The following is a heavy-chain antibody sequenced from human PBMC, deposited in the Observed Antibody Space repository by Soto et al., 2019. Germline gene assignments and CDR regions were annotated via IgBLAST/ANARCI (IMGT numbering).Heavy chain of an antibody. CDR3: ARLIPPDSSGWYSYYYYGMDV. CDR2: IYYSGST. Sequence: SETLSLTCTVSGGSISSSSYYWGWIHQPPGKGLEWIGSIYYSGSTYYNPSLKSRVTISVDTSKNQFSLKLSSVTAADTAVYYCARLIPPDSSGWYSYYYYGMDVWGQGTTVTVSS. D-gene: IGHD6-19*01. J-gene: IGHJ6*02. CDR1: GGSISSSSYY. V-gene: IGHV4-39*01.